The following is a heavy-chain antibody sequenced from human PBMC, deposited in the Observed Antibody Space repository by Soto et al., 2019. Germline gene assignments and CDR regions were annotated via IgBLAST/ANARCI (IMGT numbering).Heavy chain of an antibody. J-gene: IGHJ4*02. CDR2: IYYSGST. CDR3: ARHHDS. V-gene: IGHV4-59*08. Sequence: PSETLSLTCPVSGCSISSYYWSWIRQPPGKGLEWIGYIYYSGSTNYNPSLKSRVTISVDTSKNQFSLKLSSVTAADTAVYYCARHHDSWGQGTLVTVSS. CDR1: GCSISSYY.